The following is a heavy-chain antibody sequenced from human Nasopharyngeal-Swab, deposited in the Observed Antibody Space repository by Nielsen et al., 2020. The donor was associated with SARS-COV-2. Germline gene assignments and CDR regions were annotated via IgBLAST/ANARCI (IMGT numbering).Heavy chain of an antibody. V-gene: IGHV3-11*04. Sequence: GESLKISCAASGFTFSDYYMSWIRQAPGKGLEWVSYISSSGSTIYYADSVKGRFTISRDNAKNSLYLQMNSLRAEDTAVYYCARDTAPIVVVPAANAYWGQGTLVTVSS. CDR1: GFTFSDYY. J-gene: IGHJ4*02. D-gene: IGHD2-2*01. CDR2: ISSSGSTI. CDR3: ARDTAPIVVVPAANAY.